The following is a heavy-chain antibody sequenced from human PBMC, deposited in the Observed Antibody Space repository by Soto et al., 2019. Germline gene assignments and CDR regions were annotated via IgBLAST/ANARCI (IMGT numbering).Heavy chain of an antibody. V-gene: IGHV3-33*01. CDR2: IWYDGSNK. J-gene: IGHJ4*02. CDR3: ARGLRGASSPIDY. CDR1: GFTFSSYG. Sequence: QVQLVESGGGVVQPGRSLRLSCAASGFTFSSYGMHWVRQAPGKGLEWVAVIWYDGSNKYYADSVKGRFTISRDNSNNTLDLQTNSLSAGDRAVYFCARGLRGASSPIDYWGPGALVTVLS. D-gene: IGHD2-2*01.